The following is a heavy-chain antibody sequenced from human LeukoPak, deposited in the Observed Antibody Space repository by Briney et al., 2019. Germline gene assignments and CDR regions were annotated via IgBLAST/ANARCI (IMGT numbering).Heavy chain of an antibody. J-gene: IGHJ4*02. D-gene: IGHD6-19*01. Sequence: PGGSLRLSCEASGFNFSSYVINWVRQAPGKGLEWVSYISTSSAMTYYADSVRGRFTISRDNAKNTLYLQMNSLRAEDTAVSYCATIKGGWYKYSFDYWGQGTLVTVSS. V-gene: IGHV3-48*01. CDR2: ISTSSAMT. CDR3: ATIKGGWYKYSFDY. CDR1: GFNFSSYV.